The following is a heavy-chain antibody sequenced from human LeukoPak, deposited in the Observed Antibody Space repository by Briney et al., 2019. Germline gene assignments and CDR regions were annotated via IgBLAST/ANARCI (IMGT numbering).Heavy chain of an antibody. Sequence: ASVKVSCKASGDIFTDYYMHWVRQAPGQGLDWMGWINPHSGGTKYAQKFQGRVTMTRDTSITTAYMEVSRLRSDDTAVYYCAREGPGSSGWFFDYWGQGTLVSVSS. CDR3: AREGPGSSGWFFDY. CDR1: GDIFTDYY. J-gene: IGHJ4*02. V-gene: IGHV1-2*02. CDR2: INPHSGGT. D-gene: IGHD6-19*01.